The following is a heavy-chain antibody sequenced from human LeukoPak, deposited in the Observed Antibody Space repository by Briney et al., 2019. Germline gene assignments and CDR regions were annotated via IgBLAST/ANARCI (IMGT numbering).Heavy chain of an antibody. CDR2: ISGSGGST. J-gene: IGHJ6*03. D-gene: IGHD2-2*01. Sequence: HPGGSLRLSCAASGFTFSSYAMSWVRQAPGKGLEWVSAISGSGGSTYYADSVKGRFTISRDNSKNTLDLQMNSLRAEDTAVYYCAREGTNYQYQDMDVWGKGTTVTVSS. CDR1: GFTFSSYA. V-gene: IGHV3-23*01. CDR3: AREGTNYQYQDMDV.